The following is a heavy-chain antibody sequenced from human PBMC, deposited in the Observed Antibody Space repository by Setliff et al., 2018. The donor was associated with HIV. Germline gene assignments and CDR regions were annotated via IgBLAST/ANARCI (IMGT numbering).Heavy chain of an antibody. CDR1: GYTFTSHT. D-gene: IGHD3-22*01. J-gene: IGHJ5*02. CDR3: ARDACDSNKCYVYNYFDP. V-gene: IGHV1-3*01. Sequence: ASVKVSCKTSGYTFTSHTLQWVRQAPGQGLEWMGWINAGNGNTKYSQGFQSRLTITRDTSATTAFIELSGLTSEDTAVYFCARDACDSNKCYVYNYFDPWGQGTLVTVSS. CDR2: INAGNGNT.